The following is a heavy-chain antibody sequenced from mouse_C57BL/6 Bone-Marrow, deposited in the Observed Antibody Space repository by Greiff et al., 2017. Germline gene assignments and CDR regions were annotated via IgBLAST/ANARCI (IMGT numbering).Heavy chain of an antibody. V-gene: IGHV1-52*01. Sequence: VQLQQSGAELVRPGSSVKLSCKASGYTFTSYWMHWVKQRPIQGLEWIGNIDPSDSETHYNQKFKDKATLTVDKSSSTAYMQLSSLTSEDSAVYYCARSGDYDGTPFDYWGQGTTLTVSS. D-gene: IGHD2-4*01. CDR1: GYTFTSYW. CDR2: IDPSDSET. J-gene: IGHJ2*01. CDR3: ARSGDYDGTPFDY.